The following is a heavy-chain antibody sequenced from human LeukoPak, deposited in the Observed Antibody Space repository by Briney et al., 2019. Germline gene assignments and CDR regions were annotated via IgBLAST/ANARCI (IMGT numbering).Heavy chain of an antibody. V-gene: IGHV5-51*01. CDR2: IYPGDSDT. J-gene: IGHJ6*02. CDR3: ARPLRHGDQSSSNYYYGMDV. D-gene: IGHD4-17*01. CDR1: GYSFISYW. Sequence: GESLKISCKGSGYSFISYWIGWVRQMPGKGLEWMGIIYPGDSDTRYSPSFQGQVTISADKSISTAYLQWSSLKASDTAMYYCARPLRHGDQSSSNYYYGMDVWGQGTTVTVSS.